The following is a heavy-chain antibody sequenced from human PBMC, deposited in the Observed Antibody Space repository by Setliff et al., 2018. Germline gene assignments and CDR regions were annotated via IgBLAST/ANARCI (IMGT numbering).Heavy chain of an antibody. CDR1: GCSVSNSGFF. J-gene: IGHJ5*02. CDR3: GRGFSRTEGWGNWFDP. V-gene: IGHV4-39*01. CDR2: IYDSGSS. Sequence: SETLSLTCTVSGCSVSNSGFFWGWLRQAPGKGLEWIGNIYDSGSSNYNASLKSRLIITRDTSKNQISLKLTSVTAADTAVYYCGRGFSRTEGWGNWFDPWGQGILVTVSS. D-gene: IGHD3-3*02.